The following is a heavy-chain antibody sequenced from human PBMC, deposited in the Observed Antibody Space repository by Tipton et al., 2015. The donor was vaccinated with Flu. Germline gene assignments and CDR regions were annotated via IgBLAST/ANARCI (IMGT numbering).Heavy chain of an antibody. CDR3: ARLSYYDVDLKNFYFDY. J-gene: IGHJ4*02. D-gene: IGHD3-10*02. V-gene: IGHV4-39*01. CDR2: IYPSGTT. CDR1: SGSIRSTNYF. Sequence: TLSLTCTVSSGSIRSTNYFCAWIRQPPGKQLELIGSIYPSGTTYYNPSLKSRVTISVDTSKSQFSLKLRSVTAADTAVYYCARLSYYDVDLKNFYFDYWGQGALVTVSS.